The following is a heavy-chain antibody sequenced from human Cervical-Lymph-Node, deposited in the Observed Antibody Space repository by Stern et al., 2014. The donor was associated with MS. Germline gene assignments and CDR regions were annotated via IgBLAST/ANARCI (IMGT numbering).Heavy chain of an antibody. J-gene: IGHJ4*02. Sequence: QVQLMQSGAEMKKPGSSLKVSCKASGGTFGNYGITWVRQAPGQGLEWMGGIIPILATANYAQQFQGRVPMTADKSTSTAYMELSSLTSEDTAIYYCARDYSALDSWGQGTLVTVSS. CDR2: IIPILATA. CDR3: ARDYSALDS. D-gene: IGHD2-15*01. V-gene: IGHV1-69*06. CDR1: GGTFGNYG.